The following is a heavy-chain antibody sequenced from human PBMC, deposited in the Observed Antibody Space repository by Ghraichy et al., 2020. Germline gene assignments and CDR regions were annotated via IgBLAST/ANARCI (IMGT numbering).Heavy chain of an antibody. CDR3: AKDFYDSSGYLSWYFDL. J-gene: IGHJ2*01. V-gene: IGHV3-23*01. D-gene: IGHD3-22*01. CDR1: GFTFSSYA. Sequence: GESLNISCAASGFTFSSYAMSWVRQAPGKGLEWVSAISGSGGSPYYADSVKGRFTISRDNSKNTLYLQMNSLRAEDTAVYYCAKDFYDSSGYLSWYFDLWGRGTLVTVSS. CDR2: ISGSGGSP.